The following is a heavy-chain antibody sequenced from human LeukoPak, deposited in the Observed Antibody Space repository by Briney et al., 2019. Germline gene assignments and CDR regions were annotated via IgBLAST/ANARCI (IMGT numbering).Heavy chain of an antibody. J-gene: IGHJ1*01. Sequence: PGGSLRLSCAASGFTVSSNYMSWVRQAPGKGLEWVSVIYSGGSTYYADSVEGRFTISRENSKNTLYLQMNSLRAEDTAVYYCARGYGPEYFQHWGQGTLVTVSS. CDR1: GFTVSSNY. CDR2: IYSGGST. D-gene: IGHD5-18*01. V-gene: IGHV3-53*01. CDR3: ARGYGPEYFQH.